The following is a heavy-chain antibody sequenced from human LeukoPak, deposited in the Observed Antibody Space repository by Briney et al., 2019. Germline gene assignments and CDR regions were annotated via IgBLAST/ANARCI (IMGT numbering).Heavy chain of an antibody. CDR3: ARVRYYYGSGSYYADYFDY. CDR1: GGSISSYY. V-gene: IGHV4-59*01. CDR2: IYYSGST. Sequence: SETLSLTCIVSGGSISSYYWSWIRQPPGKGLEWIGYIYYSGSTSYNPSLKSRVTISVDTSKNQFSLKLSSVTAADTAVYYCARVRYYYGSGSYYADYFDYWGQGTLVTVSS. D-gene: IGHD3-10*01. J-gene: IGHJ4*02.